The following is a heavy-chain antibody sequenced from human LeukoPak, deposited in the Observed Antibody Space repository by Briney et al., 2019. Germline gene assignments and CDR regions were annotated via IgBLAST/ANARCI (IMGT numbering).Heavy chain of an antibody. V-gene: IGHV4-4*02. J-gene: IGHJ3*02. CDR3: ARDCSGGSCYGAFDI. CDR2: IYHSGST. D-gene: IGHD2-15*01. CDR1: GGSISSSNW. Sequence: SETLSLTCAVSGGSISSSNWWSWVRQPPGKGLEWIGEIYHSGSTNYNPSLKSRVTISVDKSKNQFSLKLSSVTATDTAVYYCARDCSGGSCYGAFDIWGQGTMVTVSS.